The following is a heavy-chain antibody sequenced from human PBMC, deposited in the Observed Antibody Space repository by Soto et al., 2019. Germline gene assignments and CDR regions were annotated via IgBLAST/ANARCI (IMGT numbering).Heavy chain of an antibody. Sequence: LRLSCAASGFTFDDYAMHWVRQAPGKGLEWVSGISWNSGSIGYADSVKGRFTISRDNAKNSLYLQMNSLRAEDTALYYCEKAKGTTVTTTDAFDIWGQGTMVTVSS. J-gene: IGHJ3*02. CDR2: ISWNSGSI. D-gene: IGHD4-17*01. CDR3: EKAKGTTVTTTDAFDI. CDR1: GFTFDDYA. V-gene: IGHV3-9*01.